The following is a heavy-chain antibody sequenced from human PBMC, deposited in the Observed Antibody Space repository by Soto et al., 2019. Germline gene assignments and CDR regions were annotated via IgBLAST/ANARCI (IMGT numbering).Heavy chain of an antibody. CDR1: GLTFSSDG. CDR2: ISYDGSNK. Sequence: QVQLVESGGGVVQPGRYLRLSCAASGLTFSSDGMHWVRQAPGKGQEWVAVISYDGSNKYYADSVKGRFTISRDNSKNTLYLQMNSLRAEDTAVYYCAKEEVVVVVAALGYWGQGTLVTVSS. J-gene: IGHJ4*02. D-gene: IGHD2-15*01. CDR3: AKEEVVVVVAALGY. V-gene: IGHV3-30*18.